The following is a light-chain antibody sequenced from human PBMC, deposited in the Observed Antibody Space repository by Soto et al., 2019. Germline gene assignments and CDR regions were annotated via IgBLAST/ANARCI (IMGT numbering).Light chain of an antibody. CDR1: QSISSSF. J-gene: IGKJ5*01. CDR2: GAS. CDR3: QQYDNSPIT. Sequence: EIVFTQSPGILSVSPGERASLSCGASQSISSSFLAWYQQKPGQAPRLLIYGASSRATGIPDRFSGTGSETDFTLTISRLEPEDFAVYYCQQYDNSPITFGQGTRLEI. V-gene: IGKV3-20*01.